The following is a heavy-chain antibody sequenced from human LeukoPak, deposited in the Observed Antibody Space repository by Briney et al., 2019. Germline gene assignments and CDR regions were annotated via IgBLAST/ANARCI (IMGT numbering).Heavy chain of an antibody. Sequence: ASVKVSCKASGYTFTSYGISWVRQAPGQGLEWMGRISAYNGNTNYAQKFQGRVTMTTDTSTSTASMELRSLRSDDTAVYYCARDHAAGWELPLNWFDPWGQGTLVTVSS. D-gene: IGHD1-26*01. J-gene: IGHJ5*02. CDR1: GYTFTSYG. V-gene: IGHV1-18*01. CDR2: ISAYNGNT. CDR3: ARDHAAGWELPLNWFDP.